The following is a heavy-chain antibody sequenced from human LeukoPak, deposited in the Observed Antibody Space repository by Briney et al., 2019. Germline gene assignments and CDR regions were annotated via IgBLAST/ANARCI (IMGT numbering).Heavy chain of an antibody. D-gene: IGHD2-15*01. Sequence: PGGSLRLSCAASGFDFRSYGMHWVRQAPGKGLEWVAIIWYDATNQYYADSVKGRFTISRDNSKNTLYLQLSSLRAEDTAVYYCARDRGDCSGGSCYSDYFDYWGQGTLVTVSS. CDR2: IWYDATNQ. CDR1: GFDFRSYG. V-gene: IGHV3-33*01. J-gene: IGHJ4*02. CDR3: ARDRGDCSGGSCYSDYFDY.